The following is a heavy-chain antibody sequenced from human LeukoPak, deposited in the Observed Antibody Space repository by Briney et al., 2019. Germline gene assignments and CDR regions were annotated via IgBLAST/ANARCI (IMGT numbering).Heavy chain of an antibody. CDR1: GFTFSSYS. Sequence: GSLRLSCAASGFTFSSYSMNWVRQAPGKGLEWVSSISSSSSYIYYADSVKGRFTISRDNAKNSLYLQMNSLRAEDTAVYYCAREAYGSGSYDDYWGQGTLVTVSS. J-gene: IGHJ4*02. CDR3: AREAYGSGSYDDY. CDR2: ISSSSSYI. D-gene: IGHD3-10*01. V-gene: IGHV3-21*01.